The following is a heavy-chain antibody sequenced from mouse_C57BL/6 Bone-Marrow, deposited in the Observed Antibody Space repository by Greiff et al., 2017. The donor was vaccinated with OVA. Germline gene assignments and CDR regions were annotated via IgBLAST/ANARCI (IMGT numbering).Heavy chain of an antibody. CDR3: ANSNLYYCDY. J-gene: IGHJ2*01. V-gene: IGHV1-4*01. D-gene: IGHD2-5*01. CDR1: GYTFTSYT. CDR2: INPSSGYT. Sequence: VQLQQSGAELARPGASVKMSCKASGYTFTSYTMHWVKQRPGQGLEWIGYINPSSGYTKYNQKFKDKATLTADKSSSTAYMQLSSLPSEDSAVYYSANSNLYYCDYWGQGTTLTVSS.